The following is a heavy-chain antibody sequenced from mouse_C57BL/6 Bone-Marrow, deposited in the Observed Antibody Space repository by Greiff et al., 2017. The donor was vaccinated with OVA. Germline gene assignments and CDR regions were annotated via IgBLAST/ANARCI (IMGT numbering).Heavy chain of an antibody. V-gene: IGHV5-12*01. CDR1: GFTFSDYY. J-gene: IGHJ4*01. CDR3: ARNGMVHHAMDY. CDR2: ISNGGGST. D-gene: IGHD2-3*01. Sequence: EVQGVESGGGLVQPGGSLKLSCAASGFTFSDYYMYWVRQTPEKRLEWVAYISNGGGSTYYPDTVKGRFTISRDNAKNTLYLQMSRLKSEDTAMDYCARNGMVHHAMDYWGQGTSVTVSS.